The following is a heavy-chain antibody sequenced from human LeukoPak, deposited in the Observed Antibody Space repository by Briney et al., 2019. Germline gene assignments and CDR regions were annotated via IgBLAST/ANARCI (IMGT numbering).Heavy chain of an antibody. J-gene: IGHJ6*02. CDR2: ISGSGGST. CDR1: GFTVSSDF. V-gene: IGHV3-23*01. Sequence: GGSLRLSCAASGFTVSSDFMGWVRQAPGKGLEWVSAISGSGGSTYYADSVKGRFTISRDNSKNTLYLQMNSLRAEDTAVYYCAKAQGPTPYYYGMDVWGQGTTVTVSS. CDR3: AKAQGPTPYYYGMDV.